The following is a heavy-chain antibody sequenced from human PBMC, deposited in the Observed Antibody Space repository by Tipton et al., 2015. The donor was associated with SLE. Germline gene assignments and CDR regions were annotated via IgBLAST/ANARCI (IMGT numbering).Heavy chain of an antibody. CDR1: GPSPSSSTYD. V-gene: IGHV4-39*07. CDR3: VRDGAGDLGAFDI. Sequence: TLSLTCTVSGPSPSSSTYDWGWIRQPPGKGLEWIGSIYITGNTHYTPSLQSRVTISVDTSKNQVSLKLRSVTAADTALYYCVRDGAGDLGAFDIRGPGTLVTVSS. D-gene: IGHD2-21*02. CDR2: IYITGNT. J-gene: IGHJ3*02.